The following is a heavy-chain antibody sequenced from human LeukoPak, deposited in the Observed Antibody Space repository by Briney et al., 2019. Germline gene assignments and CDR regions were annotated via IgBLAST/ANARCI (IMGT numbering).Heavy chain of an antibody. CDR1: GFTVSSNY. D-gene: IGHD3-16*01. CDR3: ARDYGGGADFDY. V-gene: IGHV3-53*01. J-gene: IGHJ4*02. CDR2: IYSGGSA. Sequence: GGSLRLSCAASGFTVSSNYMSWVRQAPGKGLEWVSVIYSGGSAYYADSVKGRFTISRDNSKNTLYLQMNSLRAEDTAVYYCARDYGGGADFDYWGQGTLVTVSS.